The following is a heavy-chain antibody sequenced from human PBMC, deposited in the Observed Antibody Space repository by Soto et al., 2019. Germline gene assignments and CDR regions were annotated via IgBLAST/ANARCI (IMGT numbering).Heavy chain of an antibody. V-gene: IGHV1-69*12. CDR1: GGTFSSYA. J-gene: IGHJ6*02. CDR3: ARPPSHHYYSGMDV. CDR2: IIPIFGTA. Sequence: QVQLVQSGAEVEKPGSSVKVSCKASGGTFSSYAITWVRQAPGQGLEWMGGIIPIFGTANYAQKFQGRVTITADESTRTADMELSSLRSEDTAVYYCARPPSHHYYSGMDVWGQGTTVTVSS.